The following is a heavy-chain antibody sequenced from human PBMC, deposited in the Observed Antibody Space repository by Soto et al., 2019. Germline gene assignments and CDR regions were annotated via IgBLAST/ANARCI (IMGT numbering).Heavy chain of an antibody. D-gene: IGHD3-10*01. Sequence: SETLSLTCTVTGCSISSSSYYWGWIRQPPGKRLERIGSIYYSGSTYYNTSLKNQVTKSVDTSKKQLSQKLSSVTAADTAVYYCARARLSRSWWFDPWGQGTLVTVS. CDR2: IYYSGST. CDR3: ARARLSRSWWFDP. J-gene: IGHJ5*02. V-gene: IGHV4-39*07. CDR1: GCSISSSSYY.